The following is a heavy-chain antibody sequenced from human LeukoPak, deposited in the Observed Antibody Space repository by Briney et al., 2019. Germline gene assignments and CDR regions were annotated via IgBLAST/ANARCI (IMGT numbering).Heavy chain of an antibody. Sequence: ASVKVSCKTSGYTFTNYGIFWVRQAPGQGLEWMGWISADNGDTNYAQKFQGRVTMTTDTSTSTAYMELRSLRSDDTAVYYCARVEGRYQPLSPIDYWGQGTLVTVSS. CDR1: GYTFTNYG. D-gene: IGHD2-2*01. V-gene: IGHV1-18*01. CDR3: ARVEGRYQPLSPIDY. CDR2: ISADNGDT. J-gene: IGHJ4*02.